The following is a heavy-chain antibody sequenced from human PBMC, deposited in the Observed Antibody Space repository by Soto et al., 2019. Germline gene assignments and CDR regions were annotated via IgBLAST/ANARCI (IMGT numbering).Heavy chain of an antibody. CDR3: ARDVAGSDYFDS. Sequence: QVQLVQSGAEVRKPGASVKVYCEAYGYTFTDYYMHWVRQAPGQGLEWMGWINPKTGRTNYVQKFQGRVTMTRDTSITTAYMELSRLRSVDTAVYYCARDVAGSDYFDSWGQGTLVTVSS. J-gene: IGHJ4*02. CDR1: GYTFTDYY. V-gene: IGHV1-2*02. CDR2: INPKTGRT.